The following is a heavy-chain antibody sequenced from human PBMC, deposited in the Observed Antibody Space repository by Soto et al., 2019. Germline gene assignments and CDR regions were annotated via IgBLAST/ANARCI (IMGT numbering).Heavy chain of an antibody. J-gene: IGHJ6*03. D-gene: IGHD4-4*01. CDR1: GFTVSSNY. V-gene: IGHV3-66*01. CDR3: AREGSNWDYYYYMDV. CDR2: ICSGGST. Sequence: GGSLRLSCAASGFTVSSNYMSWVRQAPGKGLEWVSVICSGGSTYYADSVKGRFTISRDNAKNTLYLQMNSLRAEDTAVYYCAREGSNWDYYYYMDVWGKGTTVTVSS.